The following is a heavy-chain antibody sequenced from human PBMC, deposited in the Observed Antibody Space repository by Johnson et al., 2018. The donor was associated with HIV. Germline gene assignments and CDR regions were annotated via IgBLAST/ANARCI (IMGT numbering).Heavy chain of an antibody. Sequence: VQLVESGGGVVQPGGSLRLSCAASGFTFSSYAMSWVRQAPGKGLEWVSAISGSGGSTYYTDSVKGRFTISRDNSKNTLYLQMNSLRAEDTAVYYCAKDGGSVDAFDIWGQGTMVTVSS. J-gene: IGHJ3*02. CDR1: GFTFSSYA. CDR2: ISGSGGST. V-gene: IGHV3-23*04. CDR3: AKDGGSVDAFDI. D-gene: IGHD6-25*01.